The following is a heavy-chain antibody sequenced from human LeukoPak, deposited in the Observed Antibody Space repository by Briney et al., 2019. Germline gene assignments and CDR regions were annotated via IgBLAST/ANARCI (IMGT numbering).Heavy chain of an antibody. CDR3: ARDPGIAVAGTGD. Sequence: GGSLRLSCTASGFTFSSYWMHWVRQAPGKGLVWVSRINSDGSSTTYADSVKGRFTISRDNAKNSLYLQMNSLRAEDTAVYYCARDPGIAVAGTGDWGQGTLVTVSS. D-gene: IGHD6-19*01. V-gene: IGHV3-74*01. J-gene: IGHJ4*02. CDR2: INSDGSST. CDR1: GFTFSSYW.